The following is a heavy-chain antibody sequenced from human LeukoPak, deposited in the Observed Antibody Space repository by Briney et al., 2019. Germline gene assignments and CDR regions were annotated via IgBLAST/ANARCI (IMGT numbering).Heavy chain of an antibody. CDR2: IRYDGSNK. J-gene: IGHJ4*02. V-gene: IGHV3-30*02. CDR1: GFTFSSYG. D-gene: IGHD3-10*01. Sequence: GGSLRLSCAASGFTFSSYGMHWVRQAPGKGLEWVAFIRYDGSNKYYADSVKGRFTISRDNSKNTLYLQMNSLRAEDTAVYYCARGPRGGSRGFDYWGQGTLVTVSS. CDR3: ARGPRGGSRGFDY.